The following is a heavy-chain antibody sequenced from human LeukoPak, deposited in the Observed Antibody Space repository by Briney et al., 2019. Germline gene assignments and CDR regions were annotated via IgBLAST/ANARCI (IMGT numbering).Heavy chain of an antibody. CDR1: GYTFTSYD. CDR3: ARRAFYSSGWYPWFDP. Sequence: ASVKVSCTASGYTFTSYDINWVRQATGQGLEWMGWMNPNSGNTGYAQKFRGRVTMTRNTSISTAYMELSSLRSEDTAVYYCARRAFYSSGWYPWFDPWGQGTLVTVSS. D-gene: IGHD6-19*01. V-gene: IGHV1-8*01. CDR2: MNPNSGNT. J-gene: IGHJ5*02.